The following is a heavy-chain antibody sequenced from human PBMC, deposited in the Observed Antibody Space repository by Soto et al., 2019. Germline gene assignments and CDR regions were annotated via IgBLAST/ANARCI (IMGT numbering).Heavy chain of an antibody. V-gene: IGHV1-18*01. CDR1: GYTFSTYG. CDR2: ISAYNHYT. CDR3: ARVGPSREVPYPFEY. D-gene: IGHD1-26*01. J-gene: IGHJ4*02. Sequence: QVDLVQSGPEVRKPGASVNVSCKASGYTFSTYGISWVRQAPGQGLEWMGWISAYNHYTKYAQKFQDRVTMTTDTSRNTAYMELRSLTSGDTAMYFCARVGPSREVPYPFEYWGQGTLVTVSS.